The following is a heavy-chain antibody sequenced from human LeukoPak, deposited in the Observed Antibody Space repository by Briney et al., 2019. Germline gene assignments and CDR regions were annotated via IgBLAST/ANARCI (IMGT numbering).Heavy chain of an antibody. J-gene: IGHJ6*02. CDR1: GYTFTSHY. V-gene: IGHV1-46*01. CDR3: ARGKGRITIFGVVDEAYGMDV. D-gene: IGHD3-3*01. CDR2: INPSGGST. Sequence: ASVTVSCKASGYTFTSHYMHWVRQAPGQGLEWMGIINPSGGSTSYAQKFQGRVTMTRDTSTSTVYMELSSLRSEDTAVYYCARGKGRITIFGVVDEAYGMDVWGQGTTVTVSS.